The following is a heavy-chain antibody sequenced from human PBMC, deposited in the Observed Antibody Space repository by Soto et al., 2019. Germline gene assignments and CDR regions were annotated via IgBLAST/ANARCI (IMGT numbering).Heavy chain of an antibody. CDR1: GFTFSSYG. V-gene: IGHV3-33*01. CDR2: IWYDGSNK. Sequence: QVQLVESGGGVVQPGRSLRLSCAASGFTFSSYGMHWVRQAPGKGLEWVAVIWYDGSNKYYADSVKGRFTISRDNSKNTLYLQMNSLRAEDTAVYYCAREYSSGWHWGEIDPWGQGTLVTVSS. D-gene: IGHD6-19*01. J-gene: IGHJ5*02. CDR3: AREYSSGWHWGEIDP.